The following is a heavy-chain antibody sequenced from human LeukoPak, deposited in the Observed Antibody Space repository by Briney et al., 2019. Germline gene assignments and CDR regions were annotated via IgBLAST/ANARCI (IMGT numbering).Heavy chain of an antibody. D-gene: IGHD6-19*01. CDR3: ARHESSGWHYFDY. Sequence: PGGSLRLSCAASGFTFSSYSMNWVRQAPGKGLEWIGSIYYSGSTYYNPSLKSRVTISVDTSKNQFSLKLSSVTAADTAVYYCARHESSGWHYFDYWGQGTLVTVSS. CDR2: IYYSGST. J-gene: IGHJ4*02. V-gene: IGHV4-39*01. CDR1: GFTFSSYSMN.